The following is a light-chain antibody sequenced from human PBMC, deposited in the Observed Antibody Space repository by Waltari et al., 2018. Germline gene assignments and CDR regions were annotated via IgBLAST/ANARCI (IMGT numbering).Light chain of an antibody. CDR1: SCPVYISHY. Sequence: QTVVTQEPAFSVSPGGTVTLTCGLSSCPVYISHYTSWYQQTPGQAPRALIASITTRASEFPDRFSGSSLWNKAALTIPGAQADDECDYYCVLCMGSDILFGGGTKLTVL. CDR2: SIT. J-gene: IGLJ3*02. CDR3: VLCMGSDIL. V-gene: IGLV8-61*01.